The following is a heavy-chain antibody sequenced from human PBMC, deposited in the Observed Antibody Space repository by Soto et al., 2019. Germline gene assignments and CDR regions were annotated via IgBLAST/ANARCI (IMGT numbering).Heavy chain of an antibody. J-gene: IGHJ4*02. V-gene: IGHV4-59*01. D-gene: IGHD5-18*01. CDR1: GGSISSYY. CDR2: IYYSGST. Sequence: SETLSLTCTVSGGSISSYYWSWIRQPPGKGLEWIGYIYYSGSTNYNPSLKSRVTISVDTSKNQFSLKLSSVTAADTAVYYGARGSGYSYGFDYWGQGTLVTVSS. CDR3: ARGSGYSYGFDY.